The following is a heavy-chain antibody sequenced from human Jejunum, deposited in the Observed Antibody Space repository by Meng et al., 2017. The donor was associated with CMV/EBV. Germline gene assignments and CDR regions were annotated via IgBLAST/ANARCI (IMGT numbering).Heavy chain of an antibody. CDR1: W. D-gene: IGHD2-15*01. V-gene: IGHV3-7*01. J-gene: IGHJ2*01. CDR3: AREMRYCSGNTCYTNWYFDL. CDR2: IKPDGSEY. Sequence: WLGWVRQAPGEGLEWVANIKPDGSEYYFADSVRGRFRISRDNAKNSLYLQMYSLGADDTAVYYCAREMRYCSGNTCYTNWYFDLWGRGTLVTVSS.